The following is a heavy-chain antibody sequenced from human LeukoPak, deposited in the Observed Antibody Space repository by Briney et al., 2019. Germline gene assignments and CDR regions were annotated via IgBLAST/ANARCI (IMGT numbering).Heavy chain of an antibody. CDR2: INPSGGST. CDR1: GYTFTGHY. Sequence: GASVKVSCKASGYTFTGHYMHWVRQAPGQGLEWMGIINPSGGSTSYAQKFQGRVTMTRDTSTSTAYMELRSLRSDDTAVYYCARGHWDDAFDIWGQGTMVTVSS. J-gene: IGHJ3*02. D-gene: IGHD7-27*01. CDR3: ARGHWDDAFDI. V-gene: IGHV1-46*01.